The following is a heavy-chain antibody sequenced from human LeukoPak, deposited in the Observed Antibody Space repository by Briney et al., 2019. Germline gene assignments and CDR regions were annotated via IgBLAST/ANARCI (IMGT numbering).Heavy chain of an antibody. V-gene: IGHV4-4*07. D-gene: IGHD3-3*01. Sequence: SETLSLTCTVSGGSISSYYWSWIRQPAGKGLEWIGRIYTSGSTNYNPSLKSRVTMSVDTSKNQFSLKLSSVTAADTAVYYCAREPIYDCWRVKYYYYGMDVWGQGTTVTVSS. J-gene: IGHJ6*02. CDR1: GGSISSYY. CDR2: IYTSGST. CDR3: AREPIYDCWRVKYYYYGMDV.